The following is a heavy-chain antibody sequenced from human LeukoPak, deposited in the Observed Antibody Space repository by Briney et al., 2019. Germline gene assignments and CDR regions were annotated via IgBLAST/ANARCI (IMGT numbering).Heavy chain of an antibody. CDR3: ARDFLVVVPAAPASYYYYYGMDV. CDR2: IYYSGST. Sequence: SETLSLTCTVSGGSVSSGSYYWSWIRQPPGKGLEWIGYIYYSGSTNYNPSLKSRVTISVDTSKNQFSLKLSSVTAADTAVYYCARDFLVVVPAAPASYYYYYGMDVWGQGTTVTVSS. CDR1: GGSVSSGSYY. D-gene: IGHD2-2*01. J-gene: IGHJ6*02. V-gene: IGHV4-61*01.